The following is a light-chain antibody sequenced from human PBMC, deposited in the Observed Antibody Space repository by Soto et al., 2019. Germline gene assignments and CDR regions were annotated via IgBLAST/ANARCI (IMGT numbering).Light chain of an antibody. CDR3: LQHNSYPQT. CDR1: QGIRDA. V-gene: IGKV1-17*01. Sequence: DLQMTQCPSSLSASVGDRVTITCRASQGIRDALGWYQQNPGKAPKRLIYAASSLQSGVPSRFSGSGSGTEFTLTISSLQPEDFATYYCLQHNSYPQTFGQGTKVEIK. CDR2: AAS. J-gene: IGKJ1*01.